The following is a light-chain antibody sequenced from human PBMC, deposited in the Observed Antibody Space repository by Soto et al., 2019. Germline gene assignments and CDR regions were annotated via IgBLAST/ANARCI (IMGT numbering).Light chain of an antibody. J-gene: IGKJ1*01. CDR2: RAS. CDR1: QSISSW. V-gene: IGKV1-5*03. CDR3: QQYNSYPWT. Sequence: DIQMTQSPSTLSASVGDRVTITCRASQSISSWLAWYQQKPGKAPKLLIYRASTLQSGVPSRFSASGSGTEFTLTITSLRPDDFATYYCQQYNSYPWTFGQGTKV.